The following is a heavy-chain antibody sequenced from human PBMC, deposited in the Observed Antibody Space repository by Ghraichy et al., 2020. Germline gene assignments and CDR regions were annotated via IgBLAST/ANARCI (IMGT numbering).Heavy chain of an antibody. CDR1: GGSINSKRYF. J-gene: IGHJ6*02. Sequence: SETLSLTCNVSGGSINSKRYFWGWIRQPPGKGLEWIGSVYYSGSAYYHPSLKSRVTISVETTKNQFSLKVKSATAADTAIYYCASRWKGEAGGRDYFGMDVWGQGITVTVS. CDR3: ASRWKGEAGGRDYFGMDV. D-gene: IGHD1-1*01. CDR2: VYYSGSA. V-gene: IGHV4-39*01.